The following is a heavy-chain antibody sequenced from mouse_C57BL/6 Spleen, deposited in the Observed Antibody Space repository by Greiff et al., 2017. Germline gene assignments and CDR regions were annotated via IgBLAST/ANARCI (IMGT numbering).Heavy chain of an antibody. CDR2: IDPSDSYT. J-gene: IGHJ2*01. CDR3: ARGGTTVVAYYFDY. D-gene: IGHD1-1*01. V-gene: IGHV1-69*01. CDR1: GYTFTSYW. Sequence: VQLQQPGAELVMPGASVKLSCKASGYTFTSYWMHWVKQRPGQGLEWIGEIDPSDSYTNYNQKFKGKSTLTVDKSSSTAYMQLSSGTSEDTAGYCCARGGTTVVAYYFDYWGQGTTLTVSS.